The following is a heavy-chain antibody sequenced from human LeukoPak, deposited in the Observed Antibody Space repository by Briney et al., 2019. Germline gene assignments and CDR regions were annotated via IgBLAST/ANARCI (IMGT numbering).Heavy chain of an antibody. D-gene: IGHD2-21*01. CDR3: AREVVATASAFDC. J-gene: IGHJ4*02. V-gene: IGHV3-7*03. CDR1: GFSFSSFW. CDR2: IKDDGSVK. Sequence: PGGSLRLSCTASGFSFSSFWMSWVRQAPGKGLEWVANIKDDGSVKNHVDSLKGRFSFSRDNARNSLYLQISSLRAEDTAVYYCAREVVATASAFDCWGQGALVTVSS.